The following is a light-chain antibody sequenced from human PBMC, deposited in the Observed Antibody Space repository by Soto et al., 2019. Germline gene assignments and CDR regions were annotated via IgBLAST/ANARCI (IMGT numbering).Light chain of an antibody. CDR1: SSDVGSYNS. V-gene: IGLV2-14*03. CDR2: DAN. Sequence: QSALTQPASVSGSPGQSIAISCTGTSSDVGSYNSVSWYQQYPGKAPKLMIHDANNRPSGISDRFSGSKSGNTASLTISGLQAEVEADYDCSSFTSSTSYVFGTGTKVTV. J-gene: IGLJ1*01. CDR3: SSFTSSTSYV.